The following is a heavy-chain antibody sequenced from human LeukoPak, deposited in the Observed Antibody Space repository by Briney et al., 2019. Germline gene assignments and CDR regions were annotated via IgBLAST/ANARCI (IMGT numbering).Heavy chain of an antibody. CDR2: INPNSGGT. D-gene: IGHD6-13*01. CDR1: GYTLTGYY. Sequence: ASVKVSCKASGYTLTGYYMHWVRQAPGQGLEWMGWINPNSGGTNYAQKFQGRVTMTRDTSISTAYMELSRLRSDDTAVYYCAKGDSSSVPQKGPDYWVQGTLVTVSS. J-gene: IGHJ4*02. CDR3: AKGDSSSVPQKGPDY. V-gene: IGHV1-2*02.